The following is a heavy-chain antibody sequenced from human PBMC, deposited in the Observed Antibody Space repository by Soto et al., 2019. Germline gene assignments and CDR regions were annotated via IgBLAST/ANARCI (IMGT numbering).Heavy chain of an antibody. J-gene: IGHJ4*02. Sequence: QITLNESGPTVVRPTETLTLTCRFSGFSLTTSGVGVGWIRQSPGKAPEWLALIYWDDDKRYSASLKSRLTITKDTSNHPVVLTVSDLEPTDTATYYCAHRVLRTVFGLVTTTAIYFDFWGQGTPVAVSS. D-gene: IGHD3-3*01. CDR3: AHRVLRTVFGLVTTTAIYFDF. CDR1: GFSLTTSGVG. V-gene: IGHV2-5*02. CDR2: IYWDDDK.